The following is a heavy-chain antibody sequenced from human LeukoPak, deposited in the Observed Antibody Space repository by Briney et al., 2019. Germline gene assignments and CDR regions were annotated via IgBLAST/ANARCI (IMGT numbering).Heavy chain of an antibody. Sequence: ASVKVSCKASGGTFSSYAISWVRQAPGQGLEWMGWINPNSGGTNYAQKFQGRVTMTRDTSISTAYMELSRLRSDDTAVYYCARKKQANLNWFDPWGQGTLVTVSS. J-gene: IGHJ5*02. CDR2: INPNSGGT. V-gene: IGHV1-2*02. CDR1: GGTFSSYA. CDR3: ARKKQANLNWFDP. D-gene: IGHD6-13*01.